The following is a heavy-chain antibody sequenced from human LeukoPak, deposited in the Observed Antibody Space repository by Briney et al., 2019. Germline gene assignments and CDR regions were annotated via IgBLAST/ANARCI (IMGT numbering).Heavy chain of an antibody. V-gene: IGHV3-9*01. CDR2: ISWNSGSI. CDR3: ASVNGDWLLSYFDY. D-gene: IGHD3-9*01. J-gene: IGHJ4*02. CDR1: GFTFDDYA. Sequence: PGGSLRLSCAASGFTFDDYAMHWVRQAPGKGLEWVSGISWNSGSIGYADSVKGRFTISRDNSKNTLYLQMNSLRAEDTAVYYCASVNGDWLLSYFDYWGQGTLVTVSS.